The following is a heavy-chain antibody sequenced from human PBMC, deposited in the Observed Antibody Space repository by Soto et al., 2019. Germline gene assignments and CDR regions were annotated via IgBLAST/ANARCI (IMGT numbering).Heavy chain of an antibody. CDR2: LFSTDEK. V-gene: IGHV2-26*02. CDR1: GFSLNTDRMG. J-gene: IGHJ6*02. Sequence: QVTLKESGPVLVKPTETLTLTCTVSGFSLNTDRMGVSWIRQPPGKALEWLAHLFSTDEKSYTTSLRSRLTISGDTSKSQVVLTLTNLDPVVTATYYCARSRPPHGLDVWGQGTTVTVSS. CDR3: ARSRPPHGLDV.